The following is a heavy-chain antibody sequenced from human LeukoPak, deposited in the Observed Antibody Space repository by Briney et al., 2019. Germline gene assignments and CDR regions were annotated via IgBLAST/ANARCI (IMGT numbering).Heavy chain of an antibody. Sequence: KTSETLSLTCTVSGGSISSYYWSWIRQPPGKGLEWIGYIYYSGSTNYNPSLKSRVTISVDTSKNQFSLKLSSVTAADTAVYYCARHGQRDSSSWYAVGDAFDIWGQGTMVTVSS. CDR3: ARHGQRDSSSWYAVGDAFDI. CDR1: GGSISSYY. CDR2: IYYSGST. D-gene: IGHD6-13*01. V-gene: IGHV4-59*08. J-gene: IGHJ3*02.